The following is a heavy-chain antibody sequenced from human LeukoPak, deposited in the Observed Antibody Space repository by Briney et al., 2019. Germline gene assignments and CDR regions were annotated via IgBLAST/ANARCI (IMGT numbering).Heavy chain of an antibody. CDR1: GFTFSSYG. CDR3: ARVSKSSGWTRYYYYYMDV. V-gene: IGHV3-23*01. Sequence: GGTLRLSCAASGFTFSSYGMSWVRQAPGKGLEWVSAISGSGGSTYYADSVKGRFTISRDNAKNSLYLQMNSLRAEDTAVYYCARVSKSSGWTRYYYYYMDVWGKGTTVTISS. D-gene: IGHD6-19*01. J-gene: IGHJ6*03. CDR2: ISGSGGST.